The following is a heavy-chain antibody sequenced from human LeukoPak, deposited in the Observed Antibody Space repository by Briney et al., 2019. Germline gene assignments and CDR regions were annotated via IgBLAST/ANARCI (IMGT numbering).Heavy chain of an antibody. CDR3: ARASEVAPFDY. CDR1: GGSISSSSYY. V-gene: IGHV4-39*07. CDR2: IYYSGST. Sequence: KPSETLSLTCTVSGGSISSSSYYWGWIRQPPGKGLEWIGSIYYSGSTYYNPSLKSRVTISVDTSKNQFSLKLSSVTAADTAVYYCARASEVAPFDYWGRGTLVTVSS. D-gene: IGHD5-12*01. J-gene: IGHJ4*02.